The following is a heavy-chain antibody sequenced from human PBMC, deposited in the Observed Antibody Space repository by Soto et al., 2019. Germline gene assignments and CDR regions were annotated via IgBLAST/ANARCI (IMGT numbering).Heavy chain of an antibody. CDR3: VKLNLIHDFWSGYDY. CDR2: ISSNGGST. Sequence: GGSLRLSCSASGFTLSGYAMHWVGQAPGKGLEYVSAISSNGGSTYYADSVKGRFTISRDNSKNTLYLQMSSLRAEDTAVYYCVKLNLIHDFWSGYDYWGQATLVTVSS. D-gene: IGHD3-3*01. J-gene: IGHJ4*02. CDR1: GFTLSGYA. V-gene: IGHV3-64D*06.